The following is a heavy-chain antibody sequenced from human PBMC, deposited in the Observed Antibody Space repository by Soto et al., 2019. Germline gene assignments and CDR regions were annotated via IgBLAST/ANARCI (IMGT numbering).Heavy chain of an antibody. D-gene: IGHD2-15*01. CDR2: INHSGST. CDR1: GGSFSGYY. V-gene: IGHV4-34*01. Sequence: SETLSLTCAVYGGSFSGYYWSWIRQPPGKGLEWIGEINHSGSTNYNPSLKCRVTISVDTSKNQFSLKLSSVTAADTAVYYCARRLRRKGGFDYWGQGTLVTVSS. CDR3: ARRLRRKGGFDY. J-gene: IGHJ4*02.